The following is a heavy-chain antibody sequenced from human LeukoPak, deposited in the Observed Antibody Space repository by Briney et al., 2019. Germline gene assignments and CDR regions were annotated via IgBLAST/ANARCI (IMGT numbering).Heavy chain of an antibody. Sequence: SGGSTYYADSVKGRFTISRDNSKNTLYLQMNSLRAEDTAVYYCAKAPVLRYFDWRSDDFDYWGQGTLVTVSS. CDR3: AKAPVLRYFDWRSDDFDY. V-gene: IGHV3-23*01. D-gene: IGHD3-9*01. CDR2: SGGST. J-gene: IGHJ4*02.